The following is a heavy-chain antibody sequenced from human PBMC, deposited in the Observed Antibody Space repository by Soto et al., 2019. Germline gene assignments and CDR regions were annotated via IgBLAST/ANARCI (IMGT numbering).Heavy chain of an antibody. CDR1: GFTFRSYW. CDR3: ARWAEFWSGYYVFDY. J-gene: IGHJ4*02. Sequence: GGSRRISCAASGFTFRSYWMHWVRHAPWKGLVWVSRINSDVSSTSYADSVKGRFTISRDNAKNTLYLQMNSLRADDTAVYYCARWAEFWSGYYVFDYWGQGTLVTVSS. CDR2: INSDVSST. V-gene: IGHV3-74*01. D-gene: IGHD3-3*01.